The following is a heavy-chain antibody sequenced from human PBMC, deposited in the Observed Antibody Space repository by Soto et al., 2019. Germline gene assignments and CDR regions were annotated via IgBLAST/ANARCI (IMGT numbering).Heavy chain of an antibody. Sequence: QVQLQQWGAGLLKPSETLSLTCAVYGGSFSGYYWSWIRQPPGKGLEWIGEINHSGSTNYNPSLKSRVTISVDTSKNQFAMKLRSVTAADTAVYYCARWGTYCSSTSCYRAYYYGMDVWGQGTTVTVSS. V-gene: IGHV4-34*01. J-gene: IGHJ6*02. CDR2: INHSGST. D-gene: IGHD2-2*02. CDR3: ARWGTYCSSTSCYRAYYYGMDV. CDR1: GGSFSGYY.